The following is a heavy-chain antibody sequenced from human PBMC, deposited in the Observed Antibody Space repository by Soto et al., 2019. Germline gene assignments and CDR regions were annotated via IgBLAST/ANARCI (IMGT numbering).Heavy chain of an antibody. Sequence: QITLKESGPTLVKPTQTLTLTCTFSGFSLSTSGVGVGWIRQPPGKALEWLALIYWDVDKRYSPSLKSRLTITKDTSKNQVVLTMTNMDPVDTATYYGAHRQNKVAGTDAFDIWGQGTMVTVSS. V-gene: IGHV2-5*02. CDR2: IYWDVDK. CDR3: AHRQNKVAGTDAFDI. J-gene: IGHJ3*02. D-gene: IGHD6-19*01. CDR1: GFSLSTSGVG.